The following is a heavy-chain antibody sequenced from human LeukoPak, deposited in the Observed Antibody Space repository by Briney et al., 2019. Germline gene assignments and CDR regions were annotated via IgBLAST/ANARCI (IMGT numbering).Heavy chain of an antibody. Sequence: SETLSLTCTVSGYSISSGYYWGWIRQPPGKGLEWIGSIYHGGSTYYNPSLKSRVTISVDTSKNQFSLKLSSVTAADTAVYYCAREGGSNDYGNWFDPWGQGTLVTVSS. CDR2: IYHGGST. CDR1: GYSISSGYY. D-gene: IGHD4-17*01. CDR3: AREGGSNDYGNWFDP. J-gene: IGHJ5*02. V-gene: IGHV4-38-2*02.